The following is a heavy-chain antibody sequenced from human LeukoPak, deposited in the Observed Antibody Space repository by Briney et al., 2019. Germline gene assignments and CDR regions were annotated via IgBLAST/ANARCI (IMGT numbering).Heavy chain of an antibody. D-gene: IGHD3-10*01. Sequence: RSETLSLTCTVSGYSISNSYNWGWVRQPPGKGLECIGSISHTGSTYYNPSLESRVTISLDTSNNQFSLELSSVTAADTAVYYCARTFIIFSNYFDPWGPGSLVTVSS. CDR3: ARTFIIFSNYFDP. V-gene: IGHV4-38-2*02. CDR1: GYSISNSYN. CDR2: ISHTGST. J-gene: IGHJ5*02.